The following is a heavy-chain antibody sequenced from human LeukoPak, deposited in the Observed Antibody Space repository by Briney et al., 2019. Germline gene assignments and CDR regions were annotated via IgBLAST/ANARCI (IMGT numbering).Heavy chain of an antibody. CDR2: ISSNSKYI. V-gene: IGHV3-21*06. CDR3: ARDGAPYCSGGTCYLFYWFDP. D-gene: IGHD2-15*01. CDR1: GFTFSTYS. Sequence: SGGSLRLPCAASGFTFSTYSMNWVRQAPGKGLEWVSSISSNSKYIYYADSVEGRFSISRDNAKNSLHLQMNSLRAEDTAVYYCARDGAPYCSGGTCYLFYWFDPWGQGTLVTVSS. J-gene: IGHJ5*02.